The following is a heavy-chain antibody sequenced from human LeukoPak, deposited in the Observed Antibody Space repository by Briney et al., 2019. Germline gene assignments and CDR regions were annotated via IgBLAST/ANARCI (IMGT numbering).Heavy chain of an antibody. V-gene: IGHV1-2*02. CDR3: ATGVAAAFTY. D-gene: IGHD3-3*01. CDR2: VNPDSGDS. Sequence: ASVKVSCKASGYTFTDYYIHWVRQAAGQGLEWMAFVNPDSGDSYSAPKFQGRVTMTRDTSITTASMELKWLTSDDTAVYYCATGVAAAFTYWGQGTLLTVSS. J-gene: IGHJ4*02. CDR1: GYTFTDYY.